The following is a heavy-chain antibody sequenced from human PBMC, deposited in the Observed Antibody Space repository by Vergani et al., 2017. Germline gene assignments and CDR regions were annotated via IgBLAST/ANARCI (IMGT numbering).Heavy chain of an antibody. CDR2: ISWNSGSI. J-gene: IGHJ3*02. Sequence: EVQLVESGGGLVQPGRSLRLSCAASGFTFDDYAMHWVRQAPGKGLEWVSGISWNSGSIGYADSVKGRFTISRDNAKNSLYLQMNRLRAEDTALYYCAKDRGANIVVVPAARYAFDIWGQGTMVTVSS. V-gene: IGHV3-9*01. CDR3: AKDRGANIVVVPAARYAFDI. CDR1: GFTFDDYA. D-gene: IGHD2-2*01.